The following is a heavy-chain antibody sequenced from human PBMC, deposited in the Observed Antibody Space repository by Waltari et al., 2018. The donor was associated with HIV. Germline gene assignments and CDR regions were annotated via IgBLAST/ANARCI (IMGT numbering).Heavy chain of an antibody. CDR3: ARQRDYKLTY. CDR2: TYYTSKWNY. J-gene: IGHJ4*02. CDR1: GDSVPHGHVH. V-gene: IGHV6-1*02. D-gene: IGHD4-17*01. Sequence: QVQLRQSGSGLLKPSQTLSLTCAISGDSVPHGHVHWHWIRQSPSRGLEWLGRTYYTSKWNYDYAISLKSRMTMNADTSRNQVSLQVSAVTPEDTAVYFCARQRDYKLTYWGQGILVTVSS.